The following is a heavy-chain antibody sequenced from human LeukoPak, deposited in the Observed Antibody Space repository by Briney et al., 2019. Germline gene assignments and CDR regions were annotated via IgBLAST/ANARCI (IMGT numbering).Heavy chain of an antibody. CDR2: IIPIFGTA. Sequence: GASVKVSCKASGGTFSSYAISWVRQAPGQGLEWMGGIIPIFGTANYAQKFQGRVTITTDESTSTAYMELRSLRSDDTAVYYCARHRRRSGSHPGYWGQGTLVTVSS. CDR3: ARHRRRSGSHPGY. V-gene: IGHV1-69*05. J-gene: IGHJ4*02. CDR1: GGTFSSYA. D-gene: IGHD3-10*01.